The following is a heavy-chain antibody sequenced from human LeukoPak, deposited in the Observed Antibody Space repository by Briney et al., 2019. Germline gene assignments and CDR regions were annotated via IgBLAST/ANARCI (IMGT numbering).Heavy chain of an antibody. CDR1: GFTFSSYE. D-gene: IGHD5-18*01. J-gene: IGHJ4*02. CDR3: ARDRDGYSYGPRPYYFDY. Sequence: GGSLRLSCAASGFTFSSYEMNWVRQAPGKGLEWVSYISSIGSTIYYADSVKGRFTISRDNATNSLYLQMNSLRAEDTAVYYCARDRDGYSYGPRPYYFDYWGQGTLVTVSS. V-gene: IGHV3-48*03. CDR2: ISSIGSTI.